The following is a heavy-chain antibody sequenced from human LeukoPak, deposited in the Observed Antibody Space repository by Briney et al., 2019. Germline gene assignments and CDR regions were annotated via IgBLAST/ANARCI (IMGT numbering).Heavy chain of an antibody. Sequence: GGSLRLSCAASGFTFSSYAMSWVRQAPGKGLEWVSVIYSGGSTYYADSVKGRFTISKDNSKNTLYLQMNSLRAEDTAVYYCARGGLWFGELDYYFDYWGQGTLVTVSS. CDR2: IYSGGST. J-gene: IGHJ4*02. D-gene: IGHD3-10*01. CDR1: GFTFSSYA. CDR3: ARGGLWFGELDYYFDY. V-gene: IGHV3-53*01.